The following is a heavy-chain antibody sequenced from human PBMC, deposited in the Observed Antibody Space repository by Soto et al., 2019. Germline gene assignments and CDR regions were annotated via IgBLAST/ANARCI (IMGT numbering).Heavy chain of an antibody. CDR1: GGTFSSYT. Sequence: QVQLVQSGAEVKKPGSSVKVSCKASGGTFSSYTISWVRQAPGQGLEWMGRIIPILGIANYAQKFQGRVTITADKSTSTAYMELSSLRSEDTAVYYCARGLRPYYFDYWGQGTLVTVSS. CDR2: IIPILGIA. D-gene: IGHD5-12*01. V-gene: IGHV1-69*02. J-gene: IGHJ4*02. CDR3: ARGLRPYYFDY.